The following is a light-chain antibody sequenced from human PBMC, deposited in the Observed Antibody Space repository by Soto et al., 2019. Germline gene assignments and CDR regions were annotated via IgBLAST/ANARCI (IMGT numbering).Light chain of an antibody. CDR2: AAS. J-gene: IGKJ1*01. V-gene: IGKV1-39*01. Sequence: DIQMTQSPSSLSASVGDRVTITCRASQSIGNFLNWYQQKPGKAPKLLIYAASSLRSGVTSRFSGSGSGTDFTLTISSLQREDFATYVCQQSYSSPWTFGQGTKVEIK. CDR1: QSIGNF. CDR3: QQSYSSPWT.